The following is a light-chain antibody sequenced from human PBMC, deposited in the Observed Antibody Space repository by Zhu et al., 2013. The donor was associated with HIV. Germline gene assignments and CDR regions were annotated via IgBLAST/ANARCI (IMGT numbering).Light chain of an antibody. J-gene: IGKJ2*03. CDR2: GTS. CDR1: HRVSSAY. CDR3: QQYHYWPPYS. Sequence: EIVLTQSPGTLSLSPGETATLSCRASHRVSSAYLAWYQQIPGQAPRLLISGTSNRATGIPDRFSGSGSGTEFTLTISSLQSEDFAVYYCQQYHYWPPYSFGQGTKLEIK. V-gene: IGKV3-20*01.